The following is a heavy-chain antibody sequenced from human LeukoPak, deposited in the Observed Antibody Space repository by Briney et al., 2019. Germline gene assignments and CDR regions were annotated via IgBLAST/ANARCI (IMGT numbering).Heavy chain of an antibody. Sequence: GESLKISCKGSGYSFSNYWIGWVRQMPGKGLEWMGIIYPDDSDTRYSPSFQGQVTTSADKSISTAYLQWSSLKASDTAMYYCARPYNYYDRIDIWGQGTMVTVSS. CDR1: GYSFSNYW. V-gene: IGHV5-51*01. D-gene: IGHD3-22*01. CDR2: IYPDDSDT. CDR3: ARPYNYYDRIDI. J-gene: IGHJ3*02.